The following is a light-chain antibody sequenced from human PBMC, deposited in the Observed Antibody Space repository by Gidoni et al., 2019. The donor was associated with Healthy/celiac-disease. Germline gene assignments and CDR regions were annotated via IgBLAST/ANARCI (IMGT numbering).Light chain of an antibody. CDR1: QDISNY. Sequence: DIQMTQSPSSLSASVGDRVTITCQASQDISNYLNWYQQKPGKAPKLLIYDASNLETGVPSRFSGSGSGTDFTFTISSLQPEDIATYYCQQYDNLPLPCGPXTKVDIK. J-gene: IGKJ3*01. V-gene: IGKV1-33*01. CDR2: DAS. CDR3: QQYDNLPLP.